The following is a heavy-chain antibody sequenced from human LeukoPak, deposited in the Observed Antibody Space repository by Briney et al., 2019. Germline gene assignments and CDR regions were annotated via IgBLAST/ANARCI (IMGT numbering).Heavy chain of an antibody. Sequence: ASVKVSCKASGGTFSSYAISWVRQAPGQGLEWMGGIIPIFGTANYAQKFQGRVKITTDESTSTAYMELSSLRSEDAAVYYCARTALRGNYDSSGYYYGNIDYWGQGTLVTVSS. J-gene: IGHJ4*02. V-gene: IGHV1-69*05. D-gene: IGHD3-22*01. CDR3: ARTALRGNYDSSGYYYGNIDY. CDR1: GGTFSSYA. CDR2: IIPIFGTA.